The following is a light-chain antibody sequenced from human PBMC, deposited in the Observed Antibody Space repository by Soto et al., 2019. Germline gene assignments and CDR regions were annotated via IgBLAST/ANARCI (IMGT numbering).Light chain of an antibody. CDR1: QSLVHSNGYNY. J-gene: IGKJ2*01. CDR3: MQALQTPL. CDR2: LGS. Sequence: DIVMTQSPLSLPVTPGEPASISCRSSQSLVHSNGYNYLDWYLQKPGQSPQLLIYLGSNRASGVPDRFSGSGSGTDFILKISRVEAEDVGVYYCMQALQTPLFGQGTKLEIK. V-gene: IGKV2-28*01.